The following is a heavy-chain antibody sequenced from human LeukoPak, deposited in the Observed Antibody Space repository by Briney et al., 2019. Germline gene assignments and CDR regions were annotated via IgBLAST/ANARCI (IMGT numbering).Heavy chain of an antibody. D-gene: IGHD2-15*01. Sequence: GGSLRLSCAASGFTFSSYAMSWVRQAPGKGLEWVSGTSGSGGSTYYAGSVKGRFTISRDNSKNTLYLQMNSLRVEDTGVYYCAENGGSQCYSHLDSWGQGTLVTVSS. V-gene: IGHV3-23*01. J-gene: IGHJ4*02. CDR1: GFTFSSYA. CDR3: AENGGSQCYSHLDS. CDR2: TSGSGGST.